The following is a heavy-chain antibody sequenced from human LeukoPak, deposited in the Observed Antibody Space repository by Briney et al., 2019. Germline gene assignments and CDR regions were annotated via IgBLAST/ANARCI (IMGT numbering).Heavy chain of an antibody. CDR3: AKDVARFSQYSSSTALDY. J-gene: IGHJ4*02. D-gene: IGHD6-6*01. CDR2: MSWNSGSI. Sequence: GGSLRLSCAASGFTFDDYAMLWVRQAPGKGLEWFSGMSWNSGSIGYADSVKGSFTISRDNAKNSLYLQMNSLRSEDTALYYCAKDVARFSQYSSSTALDYWGQGTLVTVSS. CDR1: GFTFDDYA. V-gene: IGHV3-9*01.